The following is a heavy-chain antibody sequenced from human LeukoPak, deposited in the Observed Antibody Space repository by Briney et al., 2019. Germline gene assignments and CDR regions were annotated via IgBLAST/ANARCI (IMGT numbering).Heavy chain of an antibody. CDR2: IYSGGST. Sequence: GGSLRLSCAASGFTVSSNYMSWVLQAPGKRLVWFSVIYSGGSTYYADSVKGRFTISRDNSKNTLYLQMNSLRAEDTAVYYCARDNVIQGYYFAMDVWGQGTTVTVSS. CDR1: GFTVSSNY. D-gene: IGHD2/OR15-2a*01. J-gene: IGHJ6*02. CDR3: ARDNVIQGYYFAMDV. V-gene: IGHV3-66*01.